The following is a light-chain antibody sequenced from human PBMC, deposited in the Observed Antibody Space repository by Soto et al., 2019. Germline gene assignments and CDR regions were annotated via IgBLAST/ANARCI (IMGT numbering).Light chain of an antibody. J-gene: IGLJ2*01. CDR1: SSNIGSNY. CDR2: RSN. CDR3: AAWDDSLSGVV. Sequence: QLVLTQPPSASGTPGQRVTISCSGSSSNIGSNYVYWHQQLPGTAPKLLIYRSNQRPSGVPDRFSGSKSGTSASLAISGLRSEDEADYYCAAWDDSLSGVVFGGGTKLTVL. V-gene: IGLV1-47*01.